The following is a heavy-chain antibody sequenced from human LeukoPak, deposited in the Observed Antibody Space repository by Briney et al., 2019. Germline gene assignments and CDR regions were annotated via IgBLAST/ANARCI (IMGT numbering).Heavy chain of an antibody. V-gene: IGHV3-11*04. Sequence: GGSLRLSCAASGLIFSEYDMSWIRQAPGKGLQWVSYITSSSSTIYYADSVKGRFTISRDNAKNSLYLQMNSLRDEDTAVYYCARGATPDYWGQGTLVTVSS. CDR2: ITSSSSTI. J-gene: IGHJ4*02. CDR3: ARGATPDY. CDR1: GLIFSEYD.